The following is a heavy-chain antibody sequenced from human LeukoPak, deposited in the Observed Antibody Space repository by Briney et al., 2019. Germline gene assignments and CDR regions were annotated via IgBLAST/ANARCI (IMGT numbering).Heavy chain of an antibody. V-gene: IGHV3-74*01. Sequence: GGSLRLSCVASGFTLGNHWMHWVRQAPGKGLVWVSRISGDEIWTSYADSVKGRFTISRDNAKDTLYLQMNGLRTEDTAVYYCTREYISGPRQTDAFGIWGRGTMVTVSS. CDR3: TREYISGPRQTDAFGI. J-gene: IGHJ3*02. CDR2: ISGDEIWT. D-gene: IGHD3-22*01. CDR1: GFTLGNHW.